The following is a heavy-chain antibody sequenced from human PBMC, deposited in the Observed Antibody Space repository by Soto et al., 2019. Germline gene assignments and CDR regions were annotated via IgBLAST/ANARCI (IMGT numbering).Heavy chain of an antibody. CDR3: ARGRGRILLWQGFYYAMDV. V-gene: IGHV1-69*01. Sequence: QVQLVQSGPEVKKPGSSMKVSCKASGGTFSSYALTWVRQAPGQGLEWMGGIIPVFGTANYAQNFPGRVTITADESSTTVYMELSSLRSEDTAVYYCARGRGRILLWQGFYYAMDVWGQGTTVTVSS. D-gene: IGHD3-16*01. CDR1: GGTFSSYA. CDR2: IIPVFGTA. J-gene: IGHJ6*02.